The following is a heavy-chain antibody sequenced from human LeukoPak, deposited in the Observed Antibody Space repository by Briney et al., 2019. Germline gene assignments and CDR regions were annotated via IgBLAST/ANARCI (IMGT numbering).Heavy chain of an antibody. J-gene: IGHJ4*02. D-gene: IGHD3-10*01. V-gene: IGHV4-61*02. Sequence: PSETLSLTCTVSGGSISSGSYYWSWIRQPAGKGLEWIGRLYTSGSTNYNPSLKSRVTISVDTSKNPFSLKLSSVTAADTAVYYCARASPPFGELPDYWGQGTLVTVSS. CDR1: GGSISSGSYY. CDR2: LYTSGST. CDR3: ARASPPFGELPDY.